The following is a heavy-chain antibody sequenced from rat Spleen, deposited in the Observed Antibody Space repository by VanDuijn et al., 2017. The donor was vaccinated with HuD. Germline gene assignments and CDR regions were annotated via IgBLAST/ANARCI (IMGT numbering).Heavy chain of an antibody. J-gene: IGHJ4*01. V-gene: IGHV5-29*01. Sequence: EVQLVESGGGLVQPGRSLKLSCVASGFSFTNYGMAWVRQAPTKGLEWVATISNDGSSTYYRDSVKGRFIIFRDNAKKSLYLQMDSLRSEDTATYYCARHGLPGYKGYVMDAWGQGASVTVSS. CDR3: ARHGLPGYKGYVMDA. CDR1: GFSFTNYG. D-gene: IGHD1-4*01. CDR2: ISNDGSST.